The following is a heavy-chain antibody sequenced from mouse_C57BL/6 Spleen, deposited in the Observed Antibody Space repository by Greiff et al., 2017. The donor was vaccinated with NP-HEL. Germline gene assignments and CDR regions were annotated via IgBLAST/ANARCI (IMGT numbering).Heavy chain of an antibody. CDR1: GYTFTDHT. D-gene: IGHD1-1*01. CDR3: AREVLLLRSVAEENAMDY. V-gene: IGHV1-78*01. CDR2: IYPRDGST. J-gene: IGHJ4*01. Sequence: VQLQQPGAELVKPGASVKLSCKVSGYTFTDHTIHWMKQRPEQGLEWIGYIYPRDGSTKYNEKFKGKATLTADKSSSTAYMQLNSLTSEDSAVYFCAREVLLLRSVAEENAMDYWGQGTSVTVSS.